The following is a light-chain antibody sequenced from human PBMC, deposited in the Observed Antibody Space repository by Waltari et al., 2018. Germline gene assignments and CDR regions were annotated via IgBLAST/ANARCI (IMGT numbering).Light chain of an antibody. J-gene: IGLJ2*01. CDR2: DAY. CDR3: CSYVGRVTLA. Sequence: QSVLHQAPSASGTPGQRVTIHCFGSRSNIVSTYSYCFQHLPGTAPKLMLYDAYKPPSGVPDRFSGSKSGNTASLTISGLQTEDEADYYCCSYVGRVTLAFGGGTKVTVL. V-gene: IGLV1-44*01. CDR1: RSNIVSTY.